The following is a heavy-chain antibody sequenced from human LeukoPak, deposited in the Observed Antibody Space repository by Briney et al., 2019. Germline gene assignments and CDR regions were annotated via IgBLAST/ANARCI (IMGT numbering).Heavy chain of an antibody. CDR1: GFTFSNYN. D-gene: IGHD6-13*01. CDR3: ARDVLIAADGVIRLDAFDI. J-gene: IGHJ3*02. V-gene: IGHV3-21*01. Sequence: GGSLRLSCAASGFTFSNYNMNWVRQTPGKGLEWVSSISSSSSFIYYADSVKGRFTISRDNAKNSLYLQMNSLRAEDTAVYYCARDVLIAADGVIRLDAFDIWGQGTVVTVSS. CDR2: ISSSSSFI.